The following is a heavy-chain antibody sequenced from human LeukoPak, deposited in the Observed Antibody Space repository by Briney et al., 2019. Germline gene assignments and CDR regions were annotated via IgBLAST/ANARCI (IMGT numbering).Heavy chain of an antibody. CDR1: GYTFTSYD. CDR3: ARAGSLTQWFGELHSNWFDP. V-gene: IGHV1-8*02. CDR2: MNPNSGNT. J-gene: IGHJ5*02. D-gene: IGHD3-10*01. Sequence: GASVKVSCKASGYTFTSYDINWVRQATGQGLEWMGWMNPNSGNTGYAQKFQGRVTMTRNTSISTAYMELSSLRSEDTAVYYCARAGSLTQWFGELHSNWFDPWGRGTLVTVSS.